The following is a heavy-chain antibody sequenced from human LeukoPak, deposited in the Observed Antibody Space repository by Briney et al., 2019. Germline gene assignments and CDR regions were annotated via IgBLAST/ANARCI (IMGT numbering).Heavy chain of an antibody. CDR2: IYTSGST. CDR3: AREERQQLVLFYYYYYMDV. Sequence: SETLSLTCTVSGDSISGFYWSWIRQPAGKGLEWIGRIYTSGSTNYNPSLKSRVTISVDKSKNQFSLKLSSVTAADTAVYYCAREERQQLVLFYYYYYMDVWGKGTTVTVSS. D-gene: IGHD6-13*01. J-gene: IGHJ6*03. CDR1: GDSISGFY. V-gene: IGHV4-4*07.